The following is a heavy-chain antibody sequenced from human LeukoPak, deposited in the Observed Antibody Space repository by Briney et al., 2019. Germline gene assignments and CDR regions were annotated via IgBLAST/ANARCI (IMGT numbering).Heavy chain of an antibody. V-gene: IGHV4-4*09. Sequence: SETLPLTCTVSGGSISTYYWTWIRQSPGKGLEWIGYFYTTGKTKYNPSLKSRITISVDTSKNQFSLKLNSVTAADTAVYYCARQEARAFDYWGQGTLVTVSS. CDR1: GGSISTYY. J-gene: IGHJ4*02. CDR2: FYTTGKT. CDR3: ARQEARAFDY. D-gene: IGHD3-10*01.